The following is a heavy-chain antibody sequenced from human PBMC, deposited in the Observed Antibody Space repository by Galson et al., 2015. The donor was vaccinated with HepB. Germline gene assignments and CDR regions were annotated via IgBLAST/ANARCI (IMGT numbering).Heavy chain of an antibody. D-gene: IGHD3-10*01. J-gene: IGHJ4*02. CDR2: FDPEDGET. CDR1: GYTLTELS. Sequence: SVKVSCKVSGYTLTELSMHWVRQAPGKGLEWMGGFDPEDGETIYAQKFQGRVTMTEDTSTDTAYMELSSLRSEDTAVYYCATVPPWFGELGPFDYWGQGTLVTVSS. V-gene: IGHV1-24*01. CDR3: ATVPPWFGELGPFDY.